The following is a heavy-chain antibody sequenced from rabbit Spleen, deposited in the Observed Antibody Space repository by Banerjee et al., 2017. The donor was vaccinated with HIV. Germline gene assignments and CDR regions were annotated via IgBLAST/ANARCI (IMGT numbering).Heavy chain of an antibody. V-gene: IGHV1S45*01. J-gene: IGHJ6*01. CDR2: IYAGSSDNT. Sequence: QQQLEESGGGLVKPGASLTLTCTASGFSFSGSSWICWVRQTPGKGLEWIACIYAGSSDNTYYASWAKGRFTISKTSSTTVTLQMTSLTAADTATYFCARDPNNDSRLLFVLWGQGTLVTVS. CDR1: GFSFSGSSW. CDR3: ARDPNNDSRLLFVL. D-gene: IGHD4-1*01.